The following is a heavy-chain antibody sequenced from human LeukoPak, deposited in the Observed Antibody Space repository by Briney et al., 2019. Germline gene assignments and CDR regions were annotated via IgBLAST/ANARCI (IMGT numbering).Heavy chain of an antibody. Sequence: GGSLRLSCAASGFAFSSYAMSWVRQAPGKGLEWVSAISGSGGSTYYADSVRGRFTISRHNSNNTLYLQMNSLRAEDTAVYYCARDLGAALNFWGQGTMVTVSS. J-gene: IGHJ3*01. CDR1: GFAFSSYA. V-gene: IGHV3-23*01. CDR3: ARDLGAALNF. CDR2: ISGSGGST. D-gene: IGHD3-16*01.